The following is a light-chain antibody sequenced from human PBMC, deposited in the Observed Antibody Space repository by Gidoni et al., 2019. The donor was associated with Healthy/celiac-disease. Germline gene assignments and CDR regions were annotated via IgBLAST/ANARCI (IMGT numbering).Light chain of an antibody. Sequence: DLQMTQSPSTLSASVGDRVTITCRASQSISSWLAWYQQKPGKAPKLLIYKASSLESGVPSRFSGSGSGTEFTLTISSLQPDDFATYYCQQYNSYSTFGQXTKLEIK. CDR1: QSISSW. CDR2: KAS. V-gene: IGKV1-5*03. J-gene: IGKJ2*01. CDR3: QQYNSYST.